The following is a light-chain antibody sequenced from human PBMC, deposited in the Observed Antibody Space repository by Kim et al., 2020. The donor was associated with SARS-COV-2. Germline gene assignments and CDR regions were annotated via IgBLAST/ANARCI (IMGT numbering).Light chain of an antibody. CDR1: QGISSY. CDR2: AAS. V-gene: IGKV1-9*01. J-gene: IGKJ1*01. CDR3: QQLNSYRT. Sequence: ASVGDRVTITCRASQGISSYLAWYQQKPGKAPKLLIYAASTLQSGVPSRFSGSGSGTEFTLTISSLQPEDFATYYCQQLNSYRTFGQGTKVDIK.